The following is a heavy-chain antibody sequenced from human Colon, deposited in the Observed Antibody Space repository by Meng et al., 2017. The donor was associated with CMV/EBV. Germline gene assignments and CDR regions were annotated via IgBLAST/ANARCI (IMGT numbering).Heavy chain of an antibody. D-gene: IGHD1-26*01. Sequence: VQLVQSGVEVKKPGASVKVSCKTSGYTFSDYHIHWVRQAPGQGLEWMGWINSNSGATDYAQKFQGRFTMTRDTSITTVYMELSSLRSDDTAVYYCARDPSGSRVPFDYWGQGSLVTVSS. V-gene: IGHV1-2*02. CDR2: INSNSGAT. CDR3: ARDPSGSRVPFDY. CDR1: GYTFSDYH. J-gene: IGHJ4*02.